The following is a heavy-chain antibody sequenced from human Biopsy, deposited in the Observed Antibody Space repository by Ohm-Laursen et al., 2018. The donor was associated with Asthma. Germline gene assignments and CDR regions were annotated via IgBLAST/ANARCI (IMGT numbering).Heavy chain of an antibody. V-gene: IGHV3-23*01. D-gene: IGHD5-18*01. J-gene: IGHJ4*02. CDR1: GFTFSSYA. Sequence: SLRLSCAASGFTFSSYATSWVRQAPGKGLEWVSAISGSGGSTYYADSVKGRFTISRDNSKNSLYLQMNSLRDEDTAVYYCARFKRGYSYGYAGVFDYWGQGTLVTVSS. CDR3: ARFKRGYSYGYAGVFDY. CDR2: ISGSGGST.